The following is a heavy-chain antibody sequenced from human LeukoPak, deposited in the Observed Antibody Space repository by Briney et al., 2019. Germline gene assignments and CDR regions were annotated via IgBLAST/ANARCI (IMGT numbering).Heavy chain of an antibody. CDR2: INHSGST. CDR1: GGSFSGYY. CDR3: ARGIVVVPAASPTHFDY. V-gene: IGHV4-34*01. J-gene: IGHJ4*02. Sequence: PSETLSLTCAVYGGSFSGYYWSWIRRPPGKGLEWIGEINHSGSTNYNPSLKSRVTISVDTSKNQFSLKLSSVTAADTAVYYCARGIVVVPAASPTHFDYWGQGTLVTVSS. D-gene: IGHD2-2*01.